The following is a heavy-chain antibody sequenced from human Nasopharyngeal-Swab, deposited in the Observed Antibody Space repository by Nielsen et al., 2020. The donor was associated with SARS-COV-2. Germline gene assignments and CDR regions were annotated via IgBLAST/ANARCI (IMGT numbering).Heavy chain of an antibody. D-gene: IGHD3-3*01. CDR1: GFTFSSYA. CDR2: IYSGGSST. J-gene: IGHJ4*02. CDR3: AKWSHYDFWSGYSN. V-gene: IGHV3-23*03. Sequence: GASLEITCAASGFTFSSYAMSWVRQAPGKGLEWVSVIYSGGSSTYYADSVKGRFTISRDNSKNTLYLQMNSLRAEDTAVYYCAKWSHYDFWSGYSNWGQGTLVTVSS.